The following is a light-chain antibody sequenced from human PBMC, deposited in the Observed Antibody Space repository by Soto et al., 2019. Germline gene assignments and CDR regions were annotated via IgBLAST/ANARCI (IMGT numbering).Light chain of an antibody. Sequence: QSALTQPASVSGSPGQSITISCTGTSSDVGGYDYVSWYQQHPAKAPKLIIYDVNNRPSGVSNRFSGSKSGNTASLTISGLQAEDEADYYCSSYTNRDTLGVVFGGGTKVTVL. CDR1: SSDVGGYDY. V-gene: IGLV2-14*01. J-gene: IGLJ2*01. CDR3: SSYTNRDTLGVV. CDR2: DVN.